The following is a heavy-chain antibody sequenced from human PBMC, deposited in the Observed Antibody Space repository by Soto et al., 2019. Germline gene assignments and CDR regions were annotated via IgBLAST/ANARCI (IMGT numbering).Heavy chain of an antibody. Sequence: PSETLSLTCTVSGGSISSSSYYWGWIRQPPGKGLEWIGSTYYSGSTYYNPSLKGRVTISVDTSKNQFSLKLSSVTAADTAVYYCARRVYSSHFDYWGXGTLVTVSS. CDR2: TYYSGST. CDR3: ARRVYSSHFDY. J-gene: IGHJ4*02. V-gene: IGHV4-39*01. D-gene: IGHD5-18*01. CDR1: GGSISSSSYY.